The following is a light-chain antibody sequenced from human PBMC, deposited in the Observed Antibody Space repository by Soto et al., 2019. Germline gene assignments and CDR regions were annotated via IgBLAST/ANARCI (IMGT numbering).Light chain of an antibody. CDR1: SXDVGGYNY. CDR3: SSYAGSNNPYV. Sequence: QSVLTQPPSASGSPGQSVTISCTGTSXDVGGYNYVSWYQQHPGKAPKLMIYEVSKRPSGVPDRFSGSKSGNTASLTVSGLQAEDEADYYCSSYAGSNNPYVFGTGTKLTVL. V-gene: IGLV2-8*01. J-gene: IGLJ1*01. CDR2: EVS.